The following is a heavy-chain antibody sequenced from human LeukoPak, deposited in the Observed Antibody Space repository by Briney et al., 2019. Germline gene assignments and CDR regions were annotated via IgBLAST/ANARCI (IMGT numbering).Heavy chain of an antibody. CDR2: IIPILGIA. J-gene: IGHJ2*01. Sequence: SVKVSCKASGGTFSSYAISWVRQAPGQGLDWMGRIIPILGIANYAQKFQGRVTITADKSTSTAYMELSSLRSEDTAVYYCARVAYCGGDCRYFDLWGRGTLVTVSS. CDR3: ARVAYCGGDCRYFDL. D-gene: IGHD2-21*02. CDR1: GGTFSSYA. V-gene: IGHV1-69*04.